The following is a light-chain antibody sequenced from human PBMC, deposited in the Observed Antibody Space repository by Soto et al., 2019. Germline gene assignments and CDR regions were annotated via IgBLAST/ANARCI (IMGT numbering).Light chain of an antibody. CDR3: STWDVSLNGWV. CDR1: SSDVGGYNY. V-gene: IGLV2-11*01. J-gene: IGLJ3*02. Sequence: QSALTQPRSVSGSPGQSVTISCTGTSSDVGGYNYVSWYQQHPGKAPKLMIYDVSKRPSGVPDRFSGSKSGNTASLTISGLQAEDEADYYCSTWDVSLNGWVFGGGTKLTVL. CDR2: DVS.